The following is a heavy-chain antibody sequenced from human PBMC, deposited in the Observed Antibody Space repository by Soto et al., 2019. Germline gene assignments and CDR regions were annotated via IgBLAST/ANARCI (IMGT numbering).Heavy chain of an antibody. CDR1: GFTFSSYG. V-gene: IGHV3-33*01. D-gene: IGHD2-15*01. CDR3: AREGHRYCSGGSCSYFDY. Sequence: GGSLRLSCAASGFTFSSYGMHWVRQAPGKGLEWVAVIWYDGSNKYYADSVKGRFTISRDNSKNTLYLQMNSLRAEETAVYYCAREGHRYCSGGSCSYFDYWGQGTLVTVSS. CDR2: IWYDGSNK. J-gene: IGHJ4*02.